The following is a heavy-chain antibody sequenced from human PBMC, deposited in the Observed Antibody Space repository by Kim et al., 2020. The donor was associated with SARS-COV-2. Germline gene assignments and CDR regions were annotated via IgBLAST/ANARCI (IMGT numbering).Heavy chain of an antibody. J-gene: IGHJ4*01. CDR3: ASHFASTSQREGFDY. Sequence: GGSLRLSCAASGFTFSRYWMSWVRQAPGKGLEWVANIKQDGSEKDYVDSVKGRFTISRANAGNSLFLQMNSLRAEDTAVYYCASHFASTSQREGFDYRG. CDR2: IKQDGSEK. D-gene: IGHD1-26*01. CDR1: GFTFSRYW. V-gene: IGHV3-7*01.